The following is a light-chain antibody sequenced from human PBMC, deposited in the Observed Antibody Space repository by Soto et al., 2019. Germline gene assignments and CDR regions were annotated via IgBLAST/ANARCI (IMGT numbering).Light chain of an antibody. CDR3: QQYYSYLFT. Sequence: AIRMTQSPSSLSASTGDRVTITCRASQGISSYLAWYQQKPGKAPKLLIYAASTLQSGVPSRFSGSGSGTDFTLTISCLQSEDFATDYCQQYYSYLFTFGPGTKVDSK. V-gene: IGKV1-8*01. CDR1: QGISSY. CDR2: AAS. J-gene: IGKJ3*01.